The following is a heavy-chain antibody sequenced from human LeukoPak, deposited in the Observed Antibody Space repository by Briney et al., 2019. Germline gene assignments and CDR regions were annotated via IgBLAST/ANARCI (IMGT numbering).Heavy chain of an antibody. J-gene: IGHJ5*02. CDR2: IYYSGST. CDR3: AREQVVAATHWFDP. V-gene: IGHV4-39*07. Sequence: PSETLSLTCTVSGGSISSSSYYWGWIRQPPGKGLEWIGSIYYSGSTYYNPSLKSRVTISVDTSKNQFSLKLSSVTAADTAVYYCAREQVVAATHWFDPWGQGTLVTVSS. CDR1: GGSISSSSYY. D-gene: IGHD2-15*01.